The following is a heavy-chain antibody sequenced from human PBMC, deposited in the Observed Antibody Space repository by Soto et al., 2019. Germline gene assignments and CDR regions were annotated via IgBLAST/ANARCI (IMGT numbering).Heavy chain of an antibody. CDR1: GFIFTRYS. J-gene: IGHJ4*02. CDR3: ARESEDLTSNFDY. V-gene: IGHV3-21*01. Sequence: GSLRLSCAASGFIFTRYSMNWVRQAPGKGLEWVSSISSTINYIYYADSMKGRFTVSRDNAKNSVYLEMNSLSAEDTAVYYCARESEDLTSNFDYWGQGTLVTVSS. CDR2: ISSTINYI.